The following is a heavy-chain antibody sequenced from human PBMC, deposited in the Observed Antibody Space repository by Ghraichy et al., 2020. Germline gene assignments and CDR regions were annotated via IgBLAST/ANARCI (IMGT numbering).Heavy chain of an antibody. CDR2: IYYSGST. CDR1: GGSISSYY. D-gene: IGHD3-22*01. J-gene: IGHJ4*02. Sequence: SETLSLTCTVSGGSISSYYWSWIRQPPGKGLEWIGYIYYSGSTNYNPSLKSRVTISVDTSKNQFSLKLSSVTAADTAVYYCARDADSSGYYYPYWGQGTLVTVSS. V-gene: IGHV4-59*01. CDR3: ARDADSSGYYYPY.